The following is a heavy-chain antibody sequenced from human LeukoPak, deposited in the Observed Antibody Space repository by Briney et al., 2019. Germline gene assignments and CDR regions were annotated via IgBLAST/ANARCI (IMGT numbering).Heavy chain of an antibody. CDR1: GGSFSGYY. CDR3: ARAKIAGYSGYGYYYYYGMDV. Sequence: SETLSLTCAVYGGSFSGYYWSWIRQPPGKGLEWVGEINHSGSTNYNPSLKSRVTISVHTSKNQFSLKLSSVTAADTAVYYCARAKIAGYSGYGYYYYYGMDVWGQGTTVTVSS. J-gene: IGHJ6*02. V-gene: IGHV4-34*01. D-gene: IGHD5-12*01. CDR2: INHSGST.